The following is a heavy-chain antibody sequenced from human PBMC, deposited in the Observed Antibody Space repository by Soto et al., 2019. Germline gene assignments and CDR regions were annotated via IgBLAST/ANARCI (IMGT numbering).Heavy chain of an antibody. V-gene: IGHV3-23*01. CDR1: GISFTTYA. D-gene: IGHD6-13*01. CDR2: IGSGGGTI. J-gene: IGHJ4*02. CDR3: AKMSNSSWYIDYFDF. Sequence: EVQLLESGGGLVQPGGALRLSCVASGISFTTYAMTWVRLAPGKGLEWVSGIGSGGGTIYYADSVKGRFTISRDISKNTVYLTMNRLRAEDTAVYYCAKMSNSSWYIDYFDFWGPGTLVTVSS.